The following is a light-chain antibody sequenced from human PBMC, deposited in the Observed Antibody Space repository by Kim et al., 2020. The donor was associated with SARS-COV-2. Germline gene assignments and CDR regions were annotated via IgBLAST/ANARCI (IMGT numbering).Light chain of an antibody. CDR1: QSISNY. V-gene: IGKV3-15*01. CDR2: GAS. CDR3: QQYNDWPPGDT. Sequence: EIVMTQSPATLSVSPGERVTLSCRASQSISNYLAWYQQKPGQAPRLLIYGASTRATGIPARFSGSGSGTDFTLTITGLQSEDFGVYYCQQYNDWPPGDTFGQGTKLAI. J-gene: IGKJ2*01.